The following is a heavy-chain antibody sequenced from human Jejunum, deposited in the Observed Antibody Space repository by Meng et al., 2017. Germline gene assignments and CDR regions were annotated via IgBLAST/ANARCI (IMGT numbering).Heavy chain of an antibody. CDR1: GDSVSSNSAA. J-gene: IGHJ5*02. CDR2: TYYRSKWYS. V-gene: IGHV6-1*01. D-gene: IGHD3-22*01. CDR3: ARDESRLLRS. Sequence: QLQQSGPGLLKPSQTPSPTCAISGDSVSSNSAAWNWIRQSPSRGLEWLGRTYYRSKWYSDYAVSVKSRITINTDTSKNQLSLQLNSVTPEDTAVYYCARDESRLLRSWGQGTLVTVSS.